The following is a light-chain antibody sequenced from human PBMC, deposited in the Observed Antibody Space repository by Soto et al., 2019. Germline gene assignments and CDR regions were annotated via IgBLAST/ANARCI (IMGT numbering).Light chain of an antibody. CDR2: RAS. Sequence: DIQMTQSPSSLSASVGDRVTISRRASQTISTFLNWYQQKPGTAPRLLIYRASSVNSGVPPRFSGSGSGRDFTLTISSLRPEEIATYFCQQSYSSPPWTFGQGPKVHIK. CDR3: QQSYSSPPWT. V-gene: IGKV1-39*01. J-gene: IGKJ1*01. CDR1: QTISTF.